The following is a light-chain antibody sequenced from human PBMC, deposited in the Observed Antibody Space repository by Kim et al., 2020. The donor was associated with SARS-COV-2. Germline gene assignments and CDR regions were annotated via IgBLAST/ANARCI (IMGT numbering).Light chain of an antibody. CDR3: SAWDDSLNGHWV. V-gene: IGLV1-44*01. CDR1: SSNVGSNA. Sequence: WVTISCSGGSSNVGSNAENWVQRHPGSATKLLINRNNQRHSGVPDRFYGSKSGTADSLAMSGLQSEDEGDYYCSAWDDSLNGHWVFGGGTQLTVL. CDR2: RNN. J-gene: IGLJ3*02.